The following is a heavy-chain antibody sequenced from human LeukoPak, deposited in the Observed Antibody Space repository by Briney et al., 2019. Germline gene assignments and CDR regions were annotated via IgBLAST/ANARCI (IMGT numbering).Heavy chain of an antibody. CDR1: GFTFSSYW. J-gene: IGHJ4*02. CDR3: ARESKVVVVAALRQGAGFDY. CDR2: IYYSGST. Sequence: GSLRLSCAASGFTFSSYWMTWVRQPPGKGLEWIGSIYYSGSTYYNPSLKSRVTISVVTSKNQFSLKLSSVTAADTAVYYCARESKVVVVAALRQGAGFDYWGQGTLVTVSS. D-gene: IGHD2-15*01. V-gene: IGHV4-38-2*02.